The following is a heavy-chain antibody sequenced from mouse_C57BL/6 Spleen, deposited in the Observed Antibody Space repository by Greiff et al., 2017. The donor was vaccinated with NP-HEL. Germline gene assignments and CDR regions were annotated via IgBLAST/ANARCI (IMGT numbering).Heavy chain of an antibody. CDR3: ARRGNYYYYAMDY. V-gene: IGHV1-80*01. D-gene: IGHD2-1*01. J-gene: IGHJ4*01. Sequence: QVQLQQSGAELVKPGASVKISCKASGYAFSSYWMNWVKQRPGKGLEWIGQIYPGDGDTNYNGKFKGKATLTADKSSSTAYMHLSSLTSEDSAVYFCARRGNYYYYAMDYWGQGTSVTVSS. CDR2: IYPGDGDT. CDR1: GYAFSSYW.